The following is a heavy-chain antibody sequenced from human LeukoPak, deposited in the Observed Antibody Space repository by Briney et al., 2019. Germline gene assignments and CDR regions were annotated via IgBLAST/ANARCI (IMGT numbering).Heavy chain of an antibody. Sequence: SSVNVSCKGSGGTFSSYAISGVRQAPGQGLECMGRIIPIFGTANYAQKFQGRVTITADKSTSTAYMELSSLRSEDTAVYYCARDLTIFGVVKEYYYYYMDVWGKGTTVTVSS. V-gene: IGHV1-69*06. CDR2: IIPIFGTA. J-gene: IGHJ6*03. CDR3: ARDLTIFGVVKEYYYYYMDV. D-gene: IGHD3-3*01. CDR1: GGTFSSYA.